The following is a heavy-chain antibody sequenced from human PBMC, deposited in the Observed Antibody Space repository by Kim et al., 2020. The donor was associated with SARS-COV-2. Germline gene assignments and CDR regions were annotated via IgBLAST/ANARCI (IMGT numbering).Heavy chain of an antibody. J-gene: IGHJ4*02. CDR3: ARRYCSSTSCYAPFDY. Sequence: SVKVRFTISRDNAKNSLYLQMNSLRAEDTAVYYCARRYCSSTSCYAPFDYWGQGTLVTVSS. V-gene: IGHV3-11*04. D-gene: IGHD2-2*01.